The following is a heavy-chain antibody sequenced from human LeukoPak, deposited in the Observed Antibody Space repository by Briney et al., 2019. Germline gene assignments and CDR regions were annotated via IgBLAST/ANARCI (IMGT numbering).Heavy chain of an antibody. V-gene: IGHV1-2*02. Sequence: GASLKVSCTASGFTFTGYDMHWVRQAPGQGLEWIGGINPNSGGTKYAETFQGRVTMTRDMSISTAYMELNRLRSDDTAGYYCLRCLSVDPDYYYGIDVWGQGTTVTVSS. D-gene: IGHD2/OR15-2a*01. CDR3: LRCLSVDPDYYYGIDV. J-gene: IGHJ6*02. CDR1: GFTFTGYD. CDR2: INPNSGGT.